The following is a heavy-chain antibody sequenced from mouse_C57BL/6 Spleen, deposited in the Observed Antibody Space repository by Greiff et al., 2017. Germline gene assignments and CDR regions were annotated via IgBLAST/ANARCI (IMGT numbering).Heavy chain of an antibody. V-gene: IGHV1-69*01. CDR3: ARPIYYDYGPLLD. D-gene: IGHD2-4*01. J-gene: IGHJ3*01. CDR1: GYTFTSYW. Sequence: QVQLKQPGAELVMPGASVKLSCKASGYTFTSYWMHWVKQRPGQGLKWIGEIDPSDSYTNSNQKFKGKSTLTVVKSSSTAYMQLSSRTSEDSAVYYCARPIYYDYGPLLDWGQGTLGTVSA. CDR2: IDPSDSYT.